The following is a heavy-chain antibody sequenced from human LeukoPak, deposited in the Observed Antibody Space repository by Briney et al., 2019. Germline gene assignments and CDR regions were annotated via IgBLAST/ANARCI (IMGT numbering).Heavy chain of an antibody. V-gene: IGHV4-59*08. CDR2: IYYSGST. D-gene: IGHD1-1*01. CDR3: ARQYSDNWYDDRGWFDP. J-gene: IGHJ5*02. Sequence: SETLSLTCTVSGVSISSYYWSWIRQPPGKGLEWIGYIYYSGSTNYNPSLKSRVTISVDTSKNQFSLKLSSVTAADTAVYYCARQYSDNWYDDRGWFDPWGQGTLVTVSS. CDR1: GVSISSYY.